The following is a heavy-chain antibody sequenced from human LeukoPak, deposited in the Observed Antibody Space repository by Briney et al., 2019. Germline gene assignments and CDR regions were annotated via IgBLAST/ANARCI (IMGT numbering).Heavy chain of an antibody. CDR2: IIPIFGTA. J-gene: IGHJ5*02. Sequence: SVTVSCKASGGTFSSYAISWVRQAPGQGLEWMGGIIPIFGTANYAQKFQGRVTITTDASTSTAYVELSSLRSEDTAVYYCARDAPYIAAAGTISWFDPWGQGTLVTVSS. D-gene: IGHD6-13*01. V-gene: IGHV1-69*05. CDR3: ARDAPYIAAAGTISWFDP. CDR1: GGTFSSYA.